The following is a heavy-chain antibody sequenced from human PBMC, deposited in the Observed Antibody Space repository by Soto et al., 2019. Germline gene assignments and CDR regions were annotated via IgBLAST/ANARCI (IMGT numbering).Heavy chain of an antibody. CDR1: GFTFSDYY. CDR3: ARVLRYFAWRPGSYFDY. CDR2: ISSSSSYT. J-gene: IGHJ4*02. V-gene: IGHV3-11*05. Sequence: PGGSLRLSCAASGFTFSDYYMSWIRQAPGKGQEWVSYISSSSSYTNYADSVKGRFTISRDNAKNSLYLQMNSLRAEDTAVYYCARVLRYFAWRPGSYFDYWGQGALVTVSS. D-gene: IGHD3-9*01.